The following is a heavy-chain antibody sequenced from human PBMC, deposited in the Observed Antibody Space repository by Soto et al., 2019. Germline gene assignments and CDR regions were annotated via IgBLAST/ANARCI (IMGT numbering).Heavy chain of an antibody. J-gene: IGHJ6*02. Sequence: PSETLSLTCTVSGGSISSGDYYWSWIRQPPGKGLKWIGYIYYSGSTYYNPSLHSRVTISLDTSKNLFTLKCSSVTAADTAVYYWGTLAPSFYIAMDIWGQGTTVTVS. CDR1: GGSISSGDYY. V-gene: IGHV4-30-4*01. CDR2: IYYSGST. CDR3: GTLAPSFYIAMDI. D-gene: IGHD3-10*01.